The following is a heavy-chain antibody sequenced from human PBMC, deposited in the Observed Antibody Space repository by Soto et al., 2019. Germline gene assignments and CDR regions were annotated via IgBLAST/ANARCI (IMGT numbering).Heavy chain of an antibody. Sequence: QVQLVESGGGVVQPGRSLRLSCAASGFTFSSYGMHWVRQAPGKGLEWVAVISYDGSNKYYADSVKGRFTISRDNSKNTLYLQMNSLRAEDTAVYYCAKEQGWELPYYYYGMDVWGQGTTVTVSS. CDR2: ISYDGSNK. D-gene: IGHD1-26*01. V-gene: IGHV3-30*18. J-gene: IGHJ6*02. CDR1: GFTFSSYG. CDR3: AKEQGWELPYYYYGMDV.